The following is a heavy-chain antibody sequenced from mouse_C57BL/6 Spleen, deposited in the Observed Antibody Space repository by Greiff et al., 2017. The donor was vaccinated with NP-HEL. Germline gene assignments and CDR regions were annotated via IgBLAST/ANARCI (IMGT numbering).Heavy chain of an antibody. CDR1: GYTFTSYW. CDR2: IYPGSGST. Sequence: QVQLQQPGAELVKPGASVKMSCKASGYTFTSYWITWVKQRPGQGLEWIGDIYPGSGSTNYNEKFKSKATLTVDTSSSTAYMQLSSLTSEDSAVYYCADNYYGSSYWYFDVWGTGTTVTVSS. J-gene: IGHJ1*03. D-gene: IGHD1-1*01. V-gene: IGHV1-55*01. CDR3: ADNYYGSSYWYFDV.